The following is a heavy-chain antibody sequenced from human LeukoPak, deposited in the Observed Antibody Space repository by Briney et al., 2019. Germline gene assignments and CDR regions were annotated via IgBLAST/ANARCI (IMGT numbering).Heavy chain of an antibody. Sequence: GGSLRLSCAASGFTFSSYAMHWVRQAPVKGLEWVAVTSYDGSNKYYADSVKGRFTISRDNSKNTLYLQMNSLRSEDTAVYYCARALTGTYDAFDIWGQGTMVTVSS. CDR3: ARALTGTYDAFDI. V-gene: IGHV3-30-3*01. CDR2: TSYDGSNK. D-gene: IGHD7-27*01. CDR1: GFTFSSYA. J-gene: IGHJ3*02.